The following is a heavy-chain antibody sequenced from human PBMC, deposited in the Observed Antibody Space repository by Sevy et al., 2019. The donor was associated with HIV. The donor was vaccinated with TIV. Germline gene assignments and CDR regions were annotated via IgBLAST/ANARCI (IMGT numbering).Heavy chain of an antibody. CDR2: IGRGGSPI. J-gene: IGHJ4*02. D-gene: IGHD3-22*01. CDR1: GFSFISYP. V-gene: IGHV3-48*02. Sequence: GGSLRLSCAASGFSFISYPMSWVRQSLGKGLEWVSYIGRGGSPIYYADSLGGRFTISRDNAKNPLSLQMNGLRDDDTAVYYCARIRDGSEYLFDYWGQGTLVTVSS. CDR3: ARIRDGSEYLFDY.